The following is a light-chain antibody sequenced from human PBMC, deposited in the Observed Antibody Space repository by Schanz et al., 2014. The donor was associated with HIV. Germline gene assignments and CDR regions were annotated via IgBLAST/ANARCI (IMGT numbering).Light chain of an antibody. Sequence: QSVLTQPASVSGSPGQSITISCTGTSSDVGSYNLVSWYQQHPGKAPKLMIYEVSKRPSGVSNRFSGSKSGNTASLTVSGLQAEDEADYYCSSHAGSDKFGIFGGGTKLTVL. CDR3: SSHAGSDKFGI. CDR2: EVS. V-gene: IGLV2-14*02. J-gene: IGLJ2*01. CDR1: SSDVGSYNL.